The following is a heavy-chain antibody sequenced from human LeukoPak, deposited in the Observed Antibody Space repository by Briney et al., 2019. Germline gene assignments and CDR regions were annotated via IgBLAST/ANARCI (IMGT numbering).Heavy chain of an antibody. V-gene: IGHV3-15*05. CDR3: ARDLMVGSPFDS. CDR1: GFTFSNAW. Sequence: GGSLRLSCAASGFTFSNAWMSWVRQAPGKGLEWVGRIKSKTDGGTTDYAAPVKGRFTISRDDSKNTLYLQMNSLTAEDTAVYYCARDLMVGSPFDSWGQGTLVTVSS. CDR2: IKSKTDGGTT. J-gene: IGHJ4*02. D-gene: IGHD2-8*01.